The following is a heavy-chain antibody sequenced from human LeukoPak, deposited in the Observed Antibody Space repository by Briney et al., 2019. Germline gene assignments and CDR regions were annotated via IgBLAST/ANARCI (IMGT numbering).Heavy chain of an antibody. CDR1: GFTFSSYE. J-gene: IGHJ4*02. V-gene: IGHV3-48*03. CDR3: ARMASNSFGDY. CDR2: ISSSGSTI. Sequence: GGSLRLSCAASGFTFSSYEMNWVRQAPGKGLEWVSYISSSGSTIYYADSVKGRFTISRDNAKNSLFLQMNSLRADDTALYYCARMASNSFGDYWGQGTLVTVSS. D-gene: IGHD5-24*01.